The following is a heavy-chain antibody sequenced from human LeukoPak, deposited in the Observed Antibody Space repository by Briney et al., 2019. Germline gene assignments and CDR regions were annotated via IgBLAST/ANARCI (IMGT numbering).Heavy chain of an antibody. V-gene: IGHV3-23*01. Sequence: PDGSLRLSCAASGFTFTTYAMSWVRQAPGRGLEWVSAISGNGTYIYYADSVRGRFTVSRDNSKNTLYLQMNSLGGEDTAVYYCAKAVASGRSFDYWAQGTLVTVSS. CDR3: AKAVASGRSFDY. CDR2: ISGNGTYI. J-gene: IGHJ4*02. D-gene: IGHD6-19*01. CDR1: GFTFTTYA.